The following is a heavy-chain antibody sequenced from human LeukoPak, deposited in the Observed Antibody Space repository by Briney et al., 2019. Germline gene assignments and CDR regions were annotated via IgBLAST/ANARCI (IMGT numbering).Heavy chain of an antibody. V-gene: IGHV1-69*06. CDR3: ARVWRRFGSYYFDY. D-gene: IGHD3-10*01. Sequence: GASVKVSCKASGGTFSSYAISWVRQAPGQGLEWMGGIIPIFGTANYAQKFQGRVTITADKSTSTAYMELSSLRAEDTAVYYCARVWRRFGSYYFDYWGQGTLVTVSS. J-gene: IGHJ4*02. CDR2: IIPIFGTA. CDR1: GGTFSSYA.